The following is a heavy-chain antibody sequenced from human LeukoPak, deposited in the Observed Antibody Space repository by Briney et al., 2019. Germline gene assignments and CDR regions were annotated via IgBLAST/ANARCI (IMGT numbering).Heavy chain of an antibody. CDR1: GYTLTELS. D-gene: IGHD6-13*01. CDR3: ARKYSSSWYRGAFDY. V-gene: IGHV1-24*01. Sequence: ASVKVSCKVSGYTLTELSMHWVRQAPGKGLEWMGGFDPEDGETIYAQKFQGRVTITADKSTSTAYMELSSLRSEDTAVYYCARKYSSSWYRGAFDYWGQGTLVTVSS. J-gene: IGHJ4*02. CDR2: FDPEDGET.